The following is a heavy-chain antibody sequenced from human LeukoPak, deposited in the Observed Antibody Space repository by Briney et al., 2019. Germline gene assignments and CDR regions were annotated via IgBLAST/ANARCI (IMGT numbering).Heavy chain of an antibody. Sequence: PSETLSLTCTVSGGSISSSSYYWGWIRQPPGKGLEWIGSIYYSGSTYYNPSLKSRVTISVDTSKNQFSLKLSSVTAADTAVYYCARNREDYYDSSGYYQPSDYWGQGTLVTVSS. V-gene: IGHV4-39*07. CDR2: IYYSGST. CDR3: ARNREDYYDSSGYYQPSDY. J-gene: IGHJ4*02. D-gene: IGHD3-22*01. CDR1: GGSISSSSYY.